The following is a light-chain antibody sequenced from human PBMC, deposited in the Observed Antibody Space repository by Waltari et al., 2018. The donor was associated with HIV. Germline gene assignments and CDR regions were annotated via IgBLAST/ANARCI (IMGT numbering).Light chain of an antibody. CDR2: EKS. Sequence: IALTQSPATLSVSTGERAVTSCRASQGVSRHLAWYQQKYGQGHRLLIYEKSTRAAGTPGRFNGSGSGTDFVLTITDVEPGDVAVYYCQQRGTWPLVTFGGGTKVE. J-gene: IGKJ4*01. CDR1: QGVSRH. CDR3: QQRGTWPLVT. V-gene: IGKV3-11*01.